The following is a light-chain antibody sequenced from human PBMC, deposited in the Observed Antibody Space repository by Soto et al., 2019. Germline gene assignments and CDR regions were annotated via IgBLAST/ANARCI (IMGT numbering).Light chain of an antibody. Sequence: EVVMTQSPATLSVSPGERVTLSCRASQSLTRNLAWYQHKPGQSPRLLIYGGSARATGIPARFSGGGSGAEYSLGNSCPQPDDFATHFCQIYKSHSEAFGQGTKVDIK. CDR3: QIYKSHSEA. CDR1: QSLTRN. V-gene: IGKV3-15*01. J-gene: IGKJ1*01. CDR2: GGS.